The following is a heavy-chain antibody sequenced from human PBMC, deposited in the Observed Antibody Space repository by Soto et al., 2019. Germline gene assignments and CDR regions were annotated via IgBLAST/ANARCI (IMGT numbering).Heavy chain of an antibody. CDR2: ISSSSSYI. D-gene: IGHD4-17*01. J-gene: IGHJ6*03. Sequence: GGSLRLSCAASGFTFSSYSMNWVRQAPGKGLEWVSSISSSSSYIYYADSVKGRFTISRDNAKNSLYLQMNSLRAEDTAVYYCAREYDDYGDPYYMDVWGKGTTVTVSS. CDR3: AREYDDYGDPYYMDV. CDR1: GFTFSSYS. V-gene: IGHV3-21*01.